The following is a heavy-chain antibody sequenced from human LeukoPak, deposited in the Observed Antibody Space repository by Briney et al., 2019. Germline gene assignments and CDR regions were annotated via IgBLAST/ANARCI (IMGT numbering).Heavy chain of an antibody. CDR2: IIPIFGTA. D-gene: IGHD3-3*01. V-gene: IGHV1-69*05. Sequence: SVKVSCKASGGTFSSYAISWVRQAPGQGLEWMGRIIPIFGTANYAQKFQGRVTITTDESTSTAYMELSSLRSEDTAVYYRARTKYPYYDFWSGYFDYWGQGTLVTVSS. CDR3: ARTKYPYYDFWSGYFDY. J-gene: IGHJ4*02. CDR1: GGTFSSYA.